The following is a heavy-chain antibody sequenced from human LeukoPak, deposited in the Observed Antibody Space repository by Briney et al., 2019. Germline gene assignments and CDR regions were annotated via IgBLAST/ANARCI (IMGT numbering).Heavy chain of an antibody. Sequence: ASVNVSCKCSGGSFSSYAISWVRHAPGQGLEWVGWISAYNGNTNYAQKLQGRVTMTTDTSTSTAYMELRSLRSDDTAVYYCARDPPGLRYYDSSGYYNLDYWGQGTLVTVSS. D-gene: IGHD3-22*01. V-gene: IGHV1-18*01. CDR3: ARDPPGLRYYDSSGYYNLDY. CDR1: GGSFSSYA. CDR2: ISAYNGNT. J-gene: IGHJ4*02.